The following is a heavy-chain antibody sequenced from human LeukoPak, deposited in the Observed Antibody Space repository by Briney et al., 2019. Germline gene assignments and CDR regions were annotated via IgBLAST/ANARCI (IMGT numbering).Heavy chain of an antibody. CDR3: ARHDFVVVVAATPWFDP. Sequence: SETLSLTCAVSGYSISSGYYWGWIRQPPGKGLGWIESIYHSGSTYYNPSLKSRVTISVDTSKNQFSLKLSSVTAADTAVYYCARHDFVVVVAATPWFDPWGQGTLVTVSS. CDR2: IYHSGST. D-gene: IGHD2-15*01. V-gene: IGHV4-38-2*01. J-gene: IGHJ5*02. CDR1: GYSISSGYY.